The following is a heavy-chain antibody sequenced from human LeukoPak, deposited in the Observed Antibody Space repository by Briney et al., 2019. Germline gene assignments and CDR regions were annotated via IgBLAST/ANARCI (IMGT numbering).Heavy chain of an antibody. D-gene: IGHD3-3*01. J-gene: IGHJ4*02. V-gene: IGHV1-3*01. CDR1: GYTFTSYA. Sequence: ASVKVSCKASGYTFTSYAMHWVRQAPGQRLEWMGWINAGNGNTKYSQKFQGRVTMTRDTSTSTVYMELSSLRSEDTAVYYCARDQGLLYYDFWSGYPDYWGQGTLVTVSS. CDR3: ARDQGLLYYDFWSGYPDY. CDR2: INAGNGNT.